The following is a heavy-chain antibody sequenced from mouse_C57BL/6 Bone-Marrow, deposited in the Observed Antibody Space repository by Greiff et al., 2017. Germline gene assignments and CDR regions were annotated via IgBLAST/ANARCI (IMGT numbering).Heavy chain of an antibody. CDR3: TRDEAYYGNYVRVY. V-gene: IGHV1-15*01. D-gene: IGHD2-10*01. J-gene: IGHJ2*01. Sequence: VQLQQSGAELVRPGASVTLSCKASGYTFTDYEMHWVKQTPVHGLEWIGAIDPETGGTAYNQKFKGKAILTADKSSSTAYMELRSLTSEDSAVYYCTRDEAYYGNYVRVYWGQGTTLTVSS. CDR1: GYTFTDYE. CDR2: IDPETGGT.